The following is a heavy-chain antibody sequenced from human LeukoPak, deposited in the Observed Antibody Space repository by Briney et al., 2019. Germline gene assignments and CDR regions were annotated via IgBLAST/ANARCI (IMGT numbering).Heavy chain of an antibody. CDR1: GFTFSSQS. J-gene: IGHJ3*02. Sequence: GGSLRLSCAASGFTFSSQSMHWVRQAPGKGLEWVAVITYDGSNKYYADSVKGRFTISRDNSKNTLYLQMNSLRAEDTAVYYCARGRRGYCSGGSCSDDAFDIWGQGTMVTVSS. V-gene: IGHV3-30-3*01. CDR2: ITYDGSNK. D-gene: IGHD2-15*01. CDR3: ARGRRGYCSGGSCSDDAFDI.